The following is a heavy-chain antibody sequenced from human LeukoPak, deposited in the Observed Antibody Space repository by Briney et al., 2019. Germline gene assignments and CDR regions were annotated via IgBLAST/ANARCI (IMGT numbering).Heavy chain of an antibody. D-gene: IGHD2-2*01. J-gene: IGHJ5*02. Sequence: SGPTLVNPTQTLTLTCSFCGFSLSTSGVGVGWIRQPPGKALEWLALIYWDDDKRYSPSLKSRLTITKDTSKNQVVLTMTNMDPGDTATYYCAHSRVVPAVNTWFDPWGQGTLVTVSS. V-gene: IGHV2-5*02. CDR1: GFSLSTSGVG. CDR3: AHSRVVPAVNTWFDP. CDR2: IYWDDDK.